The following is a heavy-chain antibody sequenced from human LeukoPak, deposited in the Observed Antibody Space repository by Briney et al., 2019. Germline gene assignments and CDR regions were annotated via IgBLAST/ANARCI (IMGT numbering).Heavy chain of an antibody. Sequence: ASVKVSCKASGYTFTGYYMHWVRQAPGQGLEWMGWINPNSGGTNYAQKFQGRVTMTRDTSISTAYMELSRLRSDDTAVYYCARDRGAGTELVNRFDPWGQGTLVTVSS. J-gene: IGHJ5*02. D-gene: IGHD6-13*01. CDR3: ARDRGAGTELVNRFDP. CDR1: GYTFTGYY. CDR2: INPNSGGT. V-gene: IGHV1-2*02.